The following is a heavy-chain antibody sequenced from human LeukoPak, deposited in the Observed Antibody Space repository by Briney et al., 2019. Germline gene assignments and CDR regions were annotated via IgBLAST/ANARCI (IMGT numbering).Heavy chain of an antibody. CDR3: ARHRSSGSYPDY. J-gene: IGHJ4*02. V-gene: IGHV4-4*07. D-gene: IGHD1-26*01. CDR1: GGSISGYY. Sequence: SETLSLTCTVSGGSISGYYWSWIRQPAGKGLEWIGRFFSSGGANYNPSLKSRVTMPVDTSKNQFSLRLSSVTAADTAVYYCARHRSSGSYPDYWGQGTLVTVSS. CDR2: FFSSGGA.